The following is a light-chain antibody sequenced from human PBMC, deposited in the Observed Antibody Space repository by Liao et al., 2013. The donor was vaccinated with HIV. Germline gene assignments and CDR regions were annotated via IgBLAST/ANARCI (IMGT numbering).Light chain of an antibody. J-gene: IGLJ2*01. Sequence: SYELTQPPSVSVSPGQTASVTCSGDKLGNKNVCWYQQKPGQSPVLVIYQDSKRPSGIPERFSGSNSGNTATLTISGTQSMDEADYYCQAWDSSTAYVVFGGGTKLTVL. CDR3: QAWDSSTAYVV. CDR2: QDS. V-gene: IGLV3-1*01. CDR1: KLGNKN.